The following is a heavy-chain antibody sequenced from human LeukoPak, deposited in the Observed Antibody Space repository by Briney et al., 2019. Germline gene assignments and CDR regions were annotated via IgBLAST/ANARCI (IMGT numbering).Heavy chain of an antibody. CDR3: ARDPITIFGVVIIVGHMDV. CDR1: GFTFSSYS. V-gene: IGHV3-21*01. J-gene: IGHJ6*03. CDR2: ISSSSSYI. D-gene: IGHD3-3*01. Sequence: PGGSLRLSCAASGFTFSSYSMTWVRQAPGKGLEWVSSISSSSSYIYYADSVKGRFTISRDNAKNSLYLQMNSLRAEDTAVYYCARDPITIFGVVIIVGHMDVWGKGTTVTVSS.